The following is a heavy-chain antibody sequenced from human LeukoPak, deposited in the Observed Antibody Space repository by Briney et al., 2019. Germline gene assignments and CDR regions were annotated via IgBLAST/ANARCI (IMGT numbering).Heavy chain of an antibody. Sequence: GGSLRLSCAASGFTFRNFAMSWVRQAPGKGQEWVSAISGDGVYIYYIDSVKGRFTTSRDNSRDTLFLQMNSLRAEDTALYYCAKGGADDWGETWGQGTLVTVSS. CDR1: GFTFRNFA. V-gene: IGHV3-23*01. J-gene: IGHJ5*02. D-gene: IGHD7-27*01. CDR2: ISGDGVYI. CDR3: AKGGADDWGET.